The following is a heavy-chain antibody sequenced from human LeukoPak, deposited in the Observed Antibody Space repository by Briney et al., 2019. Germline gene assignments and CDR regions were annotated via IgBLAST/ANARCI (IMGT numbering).Heavy chain of an antibody. CDR1: GFTFSSYS. D-gene: IGHD3-3*01. J-gene: IGHJ4*02. CDR3: ASDFWSGYYVGY. Sequence: GGSLRLSCAASGFTFSSYSMTWVRQAPGTGLEWVSATSGSGGNTYYADSVKGRFTISRDNPKNSLYLQMNSLRAEDTAVYYCASDFWSGYYVGYWGQGTLVTVSS. CDR2: TSGSGGNT. V-gene: IGHV3-21*01.